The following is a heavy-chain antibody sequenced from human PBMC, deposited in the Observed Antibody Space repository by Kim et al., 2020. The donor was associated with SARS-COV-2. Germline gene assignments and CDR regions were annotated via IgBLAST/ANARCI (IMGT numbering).Heavy chain of an antibody. V-gene: IGHV4-59*08. CDR2: IYYSVST. CDR3: ARHRSSITIFGVVIINDMDV. J-gene: IGHJ6*02. Sequence: SETLSLTCTVSGGSISNYYWSWIRQPPGKGLEWIGYIYYSVSTNYNPSLKSRVTISVDTSKNQFSLKLSSVTAADTAVYHCARHRSSITIFGVVIINDMDVWGQGTTVTVSS. D-gene: IGHD3-3*01. CDR1: GGSISNYY.